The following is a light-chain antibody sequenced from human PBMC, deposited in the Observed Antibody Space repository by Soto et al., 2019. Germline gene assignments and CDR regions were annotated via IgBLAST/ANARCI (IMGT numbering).Light chain of an antibody. J-gene: IGLJ1*01. Sequence: QSALTPPASVSGSPGQSITISCTGASSDVGDYSYVSWYQHHPGKAPKLLIYEVNNRPSGVSNRFSGSKSGNTASLTISGLQAEDETDYYCFSYTSSGTYVFGTGTKV. CDR3: FSYTSSGTYV. CDR1: SSDVGDYSY. CDR2: EVN. V-gene: IGLV2-14*01.